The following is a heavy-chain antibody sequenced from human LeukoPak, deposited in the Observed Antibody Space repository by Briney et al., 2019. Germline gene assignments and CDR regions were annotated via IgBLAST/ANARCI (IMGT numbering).Heavy chain of an antibody. V-gene: IGHV4-4*02. Sequence: SETLSLTCAVSGGSISSSNWWSWVRQPPGKGLEWIGEIYHSGSTNYNPSLKSRVTISVDKSKNQFSLKLSSVTAADTAVYYCARVHDYVWGSYRYTGRSGFDPWGQGTLVTVSS. CDR2: IYHSGST. CDR3: ARVHDYVWGSYRYTGRSGFDP. CDR1: GGSISSSNW. J-gene: IGHJ5*02. D-gene: IGHD3-16*02.